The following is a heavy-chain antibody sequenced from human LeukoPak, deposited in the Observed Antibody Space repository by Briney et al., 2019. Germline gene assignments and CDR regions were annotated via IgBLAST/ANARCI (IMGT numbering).Heavy chain of an antibody. Sequence: SETLSLTCTVSGGSISGYYWSWIRQPPGKGLEWIGYIYYSGSTNYSPSLKSRVTISVDTSKNQFSLKLSSVTAADTAVYYCARSPYQLLLYDWGQGTLVTVSS. J-gene: IGHJ4*02. CDR2: IYYSGST. CDR3: ARSPYQLLLYD. D-gene: IGHD2-2*01. V-gene: IGHV4-59*01. CDR1: GGSISGYY.